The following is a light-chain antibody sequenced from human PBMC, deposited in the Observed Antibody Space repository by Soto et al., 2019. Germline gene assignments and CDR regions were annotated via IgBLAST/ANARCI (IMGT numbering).Light chain of an antibody. Sequence: QSVLTQPASVSGSPGQSITISCTGTSSDVGGYDYVSWYQHYPGKAPKLMIYEVSNRPSGVSSRFSGSKSGNTASLTISGLQAEDEADYYCSSYTSSSTPYVFGTGTKVTVL. CDR1: SSDVGGYDY. J-gene: IGLJ1*01. CDR2: EVS. CDR3: SSYTSSSTPYV. V-gene: IGLV2-14*01.